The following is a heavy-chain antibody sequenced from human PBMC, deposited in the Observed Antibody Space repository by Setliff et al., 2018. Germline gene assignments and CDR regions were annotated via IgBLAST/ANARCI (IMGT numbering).Heavy chain of an antibody. Sequence: PSETLSLTCTVSGGGSINNYYWSWVRQSPGKGLEWIGFVHFGGDTNYNPSLKSRVTISIDTSKSQFSLNLSSVTAADTAVYYCARIAYGSGSYYFDYWGQGTLVTVSS. J-gene: IGHJ4*02. CDR2: VHFGGDT. CDR1: GGGSINNYY. CDR3: ARIAYGSGSYYFDY. D-gene: IGHD3-10*01. V-gene: IGHV4-59*08.